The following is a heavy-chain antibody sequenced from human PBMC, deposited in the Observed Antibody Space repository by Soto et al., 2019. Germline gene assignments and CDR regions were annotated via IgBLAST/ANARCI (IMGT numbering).Heavy chain of an antibody. Sequence: QVQLVQSGAEVKKPWASVKVSCKASGYTFTSYYMHWVRQAPGQGLEWMGIINPSGGSTSYAQKVLGRDTMGRDTSPSTVYMELRRLRSADTAVCYRARDRAYHDRSGYWPGEWYYYYGMDVWGQGTTVTVAS. J-gene: IGHJ6*02. CDR2: INPSGGST. CDR3: ARDRAYHDRSGYWPGEWYYYYGMDV. D-gene: IGHD3-22*01. V-gene: IGHV1-46*01. CDR1: GYTFTSYY.